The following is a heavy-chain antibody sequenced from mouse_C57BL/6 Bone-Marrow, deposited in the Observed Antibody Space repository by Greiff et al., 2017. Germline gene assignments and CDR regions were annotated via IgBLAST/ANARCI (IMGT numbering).Heavy chain of an antibody. CDR1: GFNFTDDY. CDR3: TTVLDPYYFDY. CDR2: IYPENGDT. J-gene: IGHJ2*01. D-gene: IGHD2-10*02. V-gene: IGHV14-4*01. Sequence: DVQLVESGAELVRPGASVKLSCPASGFNFTDDYMPWVKQRPEQGLEWIGWIYPENGDTEYASKFQGKATITADTSSNTADLQLSSLTSEDTAVYYGTTVLDPYYFDYWGQGTTLTVSS.